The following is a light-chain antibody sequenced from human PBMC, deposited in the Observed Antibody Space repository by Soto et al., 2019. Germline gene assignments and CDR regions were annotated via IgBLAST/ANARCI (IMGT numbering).Light chain of an antibody. J-gene: IGLJ1*01. CDR1: SSDVGGYKY. CDR3: SSYTSSSTRV. Sequence: QSALTQPASVSGSPGQSITISCTGTSSDVGGYKYVSWYQQHPGKAPKLMIYDIRNRPSGVSNRFSGSQPGNTASLTISGLPAEDEADYYCSSYTSSSTRVFGTGTKVTVL. CDR2: DIR. V-gene: IGLV2-14*03.